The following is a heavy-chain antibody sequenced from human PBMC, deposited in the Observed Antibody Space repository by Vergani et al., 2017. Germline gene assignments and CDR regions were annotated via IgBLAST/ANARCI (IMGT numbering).Heavy chain of an antibody. CDR2: FCHTEDT. V-gene: IGHV4-4*03. J-gene: IGHJ4*02. CDR3: ATIGYRRWGYYFDY. CDR1: GDSISSNNC. Sequence: QLQLQESGPGLVKPPGTLSLTCAVSGDSISSNNCWTWVRQPPGKGLEWIGEFCHTEDTKYSPSLKSRVTVSVDESRNLFSLRLNSVTAADMAVYYCATIGYRRWGYYFDYWGQGILVTVSS. D-gene: IGHD2-2*02.